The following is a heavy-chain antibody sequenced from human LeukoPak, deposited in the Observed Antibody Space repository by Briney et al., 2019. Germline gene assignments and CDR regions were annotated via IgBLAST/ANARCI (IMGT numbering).Heavy chain of an antibody. CDR2: IGWSGSST. J-gene: IGHJ4*02. CDR3: ARDRASGWYRGDYDY. CDR1: RFTLDDYG. Sequence: GGSLRLSCAASRFTLDDYGMSWVRQAPGKGLEWVSGIGWSGSSTGYADSVKGRFTISIDNAKNSLYLQLNSLGAEDTAFYYCARDRASGWYRGDYDYWGQGTLVTVSS. D-gene: IGHD6-19*01. V-gene: IGHV3-20*04.